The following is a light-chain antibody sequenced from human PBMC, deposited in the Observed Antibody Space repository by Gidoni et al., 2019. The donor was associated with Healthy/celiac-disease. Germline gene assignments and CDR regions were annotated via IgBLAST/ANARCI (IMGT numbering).Light chain of an antibody. CDR3: QQRRNWPGGA. J-gene: IGKJ3*01. V-gene: IGKV3-11*01. Sequence: EIVLTPSPATLSLSPGERATLSCRASQSVSSYLAWYQQKPGQAPRLLIYDASNRATGIPARFSGSGSGTDFTLTISSLETEDFAVYYCQQRRNWPGGAFGPGTKVEIK. CDR2: DAS. CDR1: QSVSSY.